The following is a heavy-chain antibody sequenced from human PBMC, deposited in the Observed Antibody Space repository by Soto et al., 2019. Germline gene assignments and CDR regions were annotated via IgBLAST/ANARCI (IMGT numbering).Heavy chain of an antibody. CDR1: GYTFTSYD. CDR2: ISAYNGNT. D-gene: IGHD3-3*01. J-gene: IGHJ6*03. CDR3: AREGYDFWSGYYDPVFYYYYMDV. V-gene: IGHV1-18*01. Sequence: AASVKVSCKASGYTFTSYDISWVRQAPGQGLEWMGWISAYNGNTNYSQKFQGRVTITRDTSASTAYMELSSLRSEDTAVYYCAREGYDFWSGYYDPVFYYYYMDVWGKGTTVTVSS.